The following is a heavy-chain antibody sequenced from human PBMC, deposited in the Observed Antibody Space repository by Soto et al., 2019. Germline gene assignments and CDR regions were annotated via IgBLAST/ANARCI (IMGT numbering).Heavy chain of an antibody. V-gene: IGHV1-69*08. Sequence: QVQLVQSGAEVQKPGSSVKVSCKASGGTFSSYTISWVRQAPGQGLEWMGRIIPILGIANYAQKFQGRVTITADKSTSTAYMELSSLRSEDTAVYYCARDLNRYYYYYMDVWGKGTTVTVSS. CDR3: ARDLNRYYYYYMDV. CDR2: IIPILGIA. J-gene: IGHJ6*03. CDR1: GGTFSSYT.